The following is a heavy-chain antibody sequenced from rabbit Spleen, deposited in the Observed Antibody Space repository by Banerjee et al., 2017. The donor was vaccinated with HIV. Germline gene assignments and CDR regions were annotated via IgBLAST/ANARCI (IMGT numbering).Heavy chain of an antibody. V-gene: IGHV1S40*01. CDR3: ARGSATMTMVITGYYLNL. Sequence: QSLEESGGGLVQPEGSLTLTCTASGFSFNSGYYMSWVRQAPGKGLEWIGYIDPVFGSAYYASWAKGRITFSKTSSTTVTLQMTSLTAADTATYFCARGSATMTMVITGYYLNLWGQGTLVTVS. D-gene: IGHD2-1*01. CDR1: GFSFNSGYY. J-gene: IGHJ4*01. CDR2: IDPVFGSA.